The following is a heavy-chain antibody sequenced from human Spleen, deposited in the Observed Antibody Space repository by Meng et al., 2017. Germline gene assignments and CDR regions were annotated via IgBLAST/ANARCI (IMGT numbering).Heavy chain of an antibody. Sequence: SGPGPVRLPETLFLTCTVSCVPVTIGNYYWSWLRQPPGKGLEWIGYIYYTGSTNYNPSLKSRLTMSIDTSKNLFSLKLTSVTAAETAVYYCARDPHTTGTYDLWGQGTLVTVSS. D-gene: IGHD1-1*01. V-gene: IGHV4-61*03. CDR2: IYYTGST. J-gene: IGHJ5*02. CDR1: CVPVTIGNYY. CDR3: ARDPHTTGTYDL.